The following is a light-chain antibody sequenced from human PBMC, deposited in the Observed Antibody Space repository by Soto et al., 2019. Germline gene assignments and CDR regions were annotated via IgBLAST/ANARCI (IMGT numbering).Light chain of an antibody. Sequence: DTVLTQSPLSLPVTPGEPASISCRSSQSFLHSNGYNYLDWYLQKPGQSPQLLIYLGSNRASGVPDRFSGSGSGTAFTLTISTVEPEDVGVYYCMQALQTPPTFGQGTRLEIK. CDR3: MQALQTPPT. CDR2: LGS. J-gene: IGKJ5*01. CDR1: QSFLHSNGYNY. V-gene: IGKV2-28*01.